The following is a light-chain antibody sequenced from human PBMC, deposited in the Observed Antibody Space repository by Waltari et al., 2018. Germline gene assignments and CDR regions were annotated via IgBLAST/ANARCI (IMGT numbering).Light chain of an antibody. CDR1: QSISNW. Sequence: DIQMTQSPSTLSASVGDRVTITCRASQSISNWLVWYQQKPGKAPKLLIHKASILQGGVPSRFSGSGSGTEFTLTISSLLPDDFATYYCQYYYAFSRTFGQGTKVE. J-gene: IGKJ1*01. CDR2: KAS. V-gene: IGKV1-5*03. CDR3: QYYYAFSRT.